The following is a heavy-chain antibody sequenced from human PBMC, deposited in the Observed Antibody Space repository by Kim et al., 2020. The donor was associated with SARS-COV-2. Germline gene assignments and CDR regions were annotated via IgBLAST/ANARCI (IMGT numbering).Heavy chain of an antibody. CDR3: AANWNSDY. CDR1: GFTFSIYA. D-gene: IGHD1-7*01. CDR2: ITNNGGKA. J-gene: IGHJ4*02. Sequence: GGSLRLSCSGSGFTFSIYAMNWARQAPGKGLEYISVITNNGGKAYYADSVKGRFIISRDNTKNTLYLQMSSLRPDDTAVYYCAANWNSDYWGQGTLVTVSS. V-gene: IGHV3-64D*06.